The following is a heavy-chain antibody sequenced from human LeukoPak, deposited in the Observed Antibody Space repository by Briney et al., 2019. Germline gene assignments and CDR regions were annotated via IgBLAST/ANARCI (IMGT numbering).Heavy chain of an antibody. Sequence: PGGSLRLSCVASGFTLRFYNMNWVRQAPGKGLEWVSSISSTSNYIYYTDSVKGRFTVSRDNAKNSLYLQMSSLRAEDTAVYYCAKLGGQELHNYYVAVCGKGTTVAVSS. V-gene: IGHV3-21*04. CDR1: GFTLRFYN. CDR3: AKLGGQELHNYYVAV. CDR2: ISSTSNYI. J-gene: IGHJ6*03. D-gene: IGHD3-16*01.